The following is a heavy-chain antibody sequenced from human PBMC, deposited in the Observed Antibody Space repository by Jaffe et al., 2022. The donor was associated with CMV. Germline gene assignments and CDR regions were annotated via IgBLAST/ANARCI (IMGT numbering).Heavy chain of an antibody. CDR1: GFTFSNAW. D-gene: IGHD1-26*01. CDR3: TTDAPLGWELLSDY. Sequence: EVQLVESGGGLVKPGGSLRLSCAASGFTFSNAWMSWVRQAPGKGLEWVGRIKSKTDGGTTDYAAPVKGRFTISRDDSKNTLYLQMNSLKTEDTAVYYCTTDAPLGWELLSDYWGQGTLVTVSS. CDR2: IKSKTDGGTT. J-gene: IGHJ4*02. V-gene: IGHV3-15*01.